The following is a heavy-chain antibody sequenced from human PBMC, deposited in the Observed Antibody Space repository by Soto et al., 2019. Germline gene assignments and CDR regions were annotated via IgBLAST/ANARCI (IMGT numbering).Heavy chain of an antibody. D-gene: IGHD4-17*01. CDR1: GGSISTSGYY. CDR2: IYYSGST. J-gene: IGHJ4*02. V-gene: IGHV4-31*03. CDR3: TRCLSVTLVDN. Sequence: QLQLQESGPGLVKPSQTLSLTCTVSGGSISTSGYYWTWIRQDPGKGLEWIGYIYYSGSTYYNPSRKSRVTISVDASKNQFSLKRSSVTAADTAVYTWTRCLSVTLVDNCGQATLVTVSS.